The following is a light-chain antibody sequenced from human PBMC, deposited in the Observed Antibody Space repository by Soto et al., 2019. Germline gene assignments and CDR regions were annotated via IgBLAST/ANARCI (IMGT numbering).Light chain of an antibody. J-gene: IGKJ5*01. CDR3: QQYNNWPPSIT. CDR1: QNINNN. V-gene: IGKV3-15*01. CDR2: GAS. Sequence: EIVMTQSPVTLSVSPGERATLSCRASQNINNNLAWYQQKPGQAPRLLIYGASTRATGVSARFSGGGSGTKFTLSISSLQSEDFALYYCQQYNNWPPSITFGQGTRLEIQ.